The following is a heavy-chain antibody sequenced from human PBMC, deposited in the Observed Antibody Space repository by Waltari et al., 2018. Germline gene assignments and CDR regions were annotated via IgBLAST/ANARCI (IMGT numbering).Heavy chain of an antibody. CDR2: VRPEGSNI. V-gene: IGHV3-30*02. J-gene: IGHJ4*02. CDR1: GCTFSTGG. Sequence: QVQLVESGGGVVQPGESLRLSCAASGCTFSTGGLRWVRQALGKVRWWVGCVRPEGSNINYAESGEGRCTISRDNAKNTLYLQMNSLRAEDTAVYYCATYSASRGFNYWGQGTLVTVSS. D-gene: IGHD6-13*01. CDR3: ATYSASRGFNY.